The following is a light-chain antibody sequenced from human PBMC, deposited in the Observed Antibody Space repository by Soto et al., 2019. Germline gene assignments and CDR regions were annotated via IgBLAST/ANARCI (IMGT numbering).Light chain of an antibody. V-gene: IGLV2-14*01. J-gene: IGLJ3*02. CDR1: SSDVGGYNY. CDR3: RSYTSSRV. CDR2: EVS. Sequence: QSALTQPASVSGSPGQSITISCTGTSSDVGGYNYVSWYQQHPGKAPKLMIYEVSNRPSGVSNRFSGSKSGNTASLTISGLQAEDEADYYCRSYTSSRVFGGGTQLTVL.